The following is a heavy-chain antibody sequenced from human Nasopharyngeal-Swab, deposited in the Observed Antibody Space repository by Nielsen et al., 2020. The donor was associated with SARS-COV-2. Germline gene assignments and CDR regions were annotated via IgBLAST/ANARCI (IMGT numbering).Heavy chain of an antibody. CDR1: GGTFSSYA. Sequence: SVKVSCKVSGGTFSSYAISWVRQAPGQGLEWMGRIIPILGIANYAQKFQGRVTITADKSTSTAYMELSSLRSEDTAVYYCARGDSYGASWYFDLWGRGTLVTVSS. V-gene: IGHV1-69*04. D-gene: IGHD5-18*01. J-gene: IGHJ2*01. CDR3: ARGDSYGASWYFDL. CDR2: IIPILGIA.